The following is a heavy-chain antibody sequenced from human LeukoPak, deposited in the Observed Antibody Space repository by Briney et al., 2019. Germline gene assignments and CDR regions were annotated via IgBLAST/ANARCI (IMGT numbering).Heavy chain of an antibody. CDR3: ARVSGYYRDY. D-gene: IGHD2/OR15-2a*01. J-gene: IGHJ4*02. Sequence: GGSLRLSCAASGFSLSTYTMNWVRQARGKGLEWVSSITSRRTSIFYADSVKGRFTISRDDAKNSLYLQMNSLRAEDTALYYCARVSGYYRDYWGQGTLVTVSS. V-gene: IGHV3-21*01. CDR1: GFSLSTYT. CDR2: ITSRRTSI.